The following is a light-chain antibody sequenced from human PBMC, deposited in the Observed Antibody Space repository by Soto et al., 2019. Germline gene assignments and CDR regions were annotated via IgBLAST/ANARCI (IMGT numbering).Light chain of an antibody. J-gene: IGLJ2*01. Sequence: QAVVTQPPSESGTPGQRVTISCSGSSSNIGSNYVYWYQQLPGTAPKLLIYRNNQRPSGVPDRFSGSKSGTSASLAISGLRSEDEADYYCAAWDDSLSGYVVFGGGTKLTVL. CDR3: AAWDDSLSGYVV. V-gene: IGLV1-47*01. CDR1: SSNIGSNY. CDR2: RNN.